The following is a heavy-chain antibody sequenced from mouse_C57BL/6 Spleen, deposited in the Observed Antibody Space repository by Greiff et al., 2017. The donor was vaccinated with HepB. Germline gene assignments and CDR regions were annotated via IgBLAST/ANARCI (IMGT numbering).Heavy chain of an antibody. CDR1: GYSITSGYY. Sequence: EVQLVESGPGLVKPSQSLSLTCSVTGYSITSGYYWNWIRQFPGNKLEWMGYISYDGSNNYNPSLKNRISITRDTSKNQFFLKLNSVTTEDTATYYCAREHYYGSSGDAMDYWGQGTSVTVSS. V-gene: IGHV3-6*01. CDR2: ISYDGSN. J-gene: IGHJ4*01. D-gene: IGHD1-1*01. CDR3: AREHYYGSSGDAMDY.